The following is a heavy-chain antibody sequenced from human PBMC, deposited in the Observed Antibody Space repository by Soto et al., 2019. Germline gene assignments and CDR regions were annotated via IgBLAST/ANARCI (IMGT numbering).Heavy chain of an antibody. Sequence: QVQLVESGGGVVQPGRSLRLSCAASGFTFRHYAMHWVRQAPGKGLEWVALMSYDGSNEYYADSVKGRFTISRDNAKNALYLQMNSLRAEETAVYYCAKDGSHTFDYWGQGTLVTVSS. CDR1: GFTFRHYA. CDR2: MSYDGSNE. CDR3: AKDGSHTFDY. V-gene: IGHV3-30*18. D-gene: IGHD1-26*01. J-gene: IGHJ4*02.